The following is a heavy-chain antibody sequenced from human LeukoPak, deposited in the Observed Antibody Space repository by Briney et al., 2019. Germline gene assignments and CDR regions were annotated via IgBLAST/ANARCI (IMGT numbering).Heavy chain of an antibody. CDR1: GFTFSDYT. CDR2: ISRSSDYI. Sequence: GGSPRLSCAASGFTFSDYTMNWVRQAPGKGLEWVSSISRSSDYIYYADSVKGRFTISRDNAKNSLFLQMNNLRAEDTAAYYCARDYSSNAGGLGTLVTVSS. CDR3: ARDYSSNA. D-gene: IGHD4-11*01. V-gene: IGHV3-21*01. J-gene: IGHJ4*02.